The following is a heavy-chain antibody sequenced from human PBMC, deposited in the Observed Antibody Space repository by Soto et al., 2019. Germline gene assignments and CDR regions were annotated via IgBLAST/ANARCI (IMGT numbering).Heavy chain of an antibody. CDR2: ISGSGGST. CDR1: EFTFISYA. Sequence: GGSLRLPCAAVEFTFISYAMLWVRQAPGKGLEWVSAISGSGGSTYYADSVKGRFTISRDNSKNTLYLQMNSLRAEDTAVYYCAKKWGLLRVHYYYGMGVWGQGITGTVSS. J-gene: IGHJ6*02. D-gene: IGHD1-26*01. CDR3: AKKWGLLRVHYYYGMGV. V-gene: IGHV3-23*01.